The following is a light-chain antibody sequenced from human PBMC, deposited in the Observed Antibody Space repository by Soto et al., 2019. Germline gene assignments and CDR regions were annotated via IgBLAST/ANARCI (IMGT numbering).Light chain of an antibody. V-gene: IGLV2-14*03. J-gene: IGLJ2*01. CDR1: SSDVGGYNF. CDR3: SSYTSSTTSVV. CDR2: DAS. Sequence: QSVLTQPASVSGSPGQSITISCTGTSSDVGGYNFVSWYQQHPGKAPKLMIYDASYRSSGISNRFSGSKSGNTASLTISGLQAEDEADYYCSSYTSSTTSVVFGGGTKLTVL.